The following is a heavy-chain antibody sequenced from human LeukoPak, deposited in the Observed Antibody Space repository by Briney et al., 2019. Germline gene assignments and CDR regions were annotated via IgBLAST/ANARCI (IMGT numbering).Heavy chain of an antibody. V-gene: IGHV1-18*01. D-gene: IGHD2-15*01. CDR1: GYTFTSYG. Sequence: GASVKVSCKASGYTFTSYGISWVRQAPGQGLEWMGWISAYNGNTNYAQKLQGRVTMTTDTSTSTAYMELRSLRSDDTAVYYCARDQLRYCSGGSCYYYWGQGTLVTVSS. J-gene: IGHJ4*02. CDR2: ISAYNGNT. CDR3: ARDQLRYCSGGSCYYY.